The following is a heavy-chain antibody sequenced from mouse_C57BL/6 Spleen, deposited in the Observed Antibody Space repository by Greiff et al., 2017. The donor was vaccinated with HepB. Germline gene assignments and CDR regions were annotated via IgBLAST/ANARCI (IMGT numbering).Heavy chain of an antibody. CDR1: GYTFTDYE. Sequence: QVQLQQSGAELVRPGASVTLSCKASGYTFTDYEMHWVKQTPVHGLEWIGAIDPETGGTAYNQKFKGKAILTADKSSSTAYMELRSLTSEDSAVYYCTRYGTVVAENWGHGTTLTVSS. CDR2: IDPETGGT. D-gene: IGHD1-1*01. J-gene: IGHJ2*01. V-gene: IGHV1-15*01. CDR3: TRYGTVVAEN.